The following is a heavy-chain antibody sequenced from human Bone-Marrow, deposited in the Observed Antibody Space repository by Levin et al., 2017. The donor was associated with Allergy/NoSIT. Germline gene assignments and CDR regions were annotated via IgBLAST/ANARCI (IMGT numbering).Heavy chain of an antibody. CDR2: ISYDGSNK. V-gene: IGHV3-30*18. CDR1: GFTFSSYG. D-gene: IGHD6-6*01. J-gene: IGHJ4*02. Sequence: LSLTCAASGFTFSSYGMHWVRQAPGKGLEWVAVISYDGSNKYYADSVKGRFTISRDNSKNTLYLQMNSLRAEDTAVYYCAKDGQGYSSSSANFDYWGQGTLVTVSS. CDR3: AKDGQGYSSSSANFDY.